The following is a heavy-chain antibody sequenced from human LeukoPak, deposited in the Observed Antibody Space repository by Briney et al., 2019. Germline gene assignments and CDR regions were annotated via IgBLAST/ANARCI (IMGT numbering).Heavy chain of an antibody. CDR3: ARDPSEYYYGPGRSQSYYYYGMDV. J-gene: IGHJ6*02. V-gene: IGHV4-59*01. D-gene: IGHD3-10*01. CDR2: IYYSEST. Sequence: SETLSLTCTVSGGSISSYYWSWIRQPPGRGLEWIGYIYYSESTNYNPSLKSRVTISVDTSKNQFSLKLSSVTAADTAVYYCARDPSEYYYGPGRSQSYYYYGMDVWGQGTTVTVSS. CDR1: GGSISSYY.